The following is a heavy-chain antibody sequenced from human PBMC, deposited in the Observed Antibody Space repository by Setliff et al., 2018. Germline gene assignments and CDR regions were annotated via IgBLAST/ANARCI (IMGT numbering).Heavy chain of an antibody. CDR1: GGSVGSGNFY. D-gene: IGHD5-12*01. Sequence: SETLSLTCTVSGGSVGSGNFYWSWIRQTAGKGLEWIGLIQGSGNTNYNPSLQSRVTISIDTSKNQSSLKRTSVTAADTALYYCAGTPARGTTWLSPFDYWGQGTLVT. J-gene: IGHJ4*02. V-gene: IGHV4-61*02. CDR3: AGTPARGTTWLSPFDY. CDR2: IQGSGNT.